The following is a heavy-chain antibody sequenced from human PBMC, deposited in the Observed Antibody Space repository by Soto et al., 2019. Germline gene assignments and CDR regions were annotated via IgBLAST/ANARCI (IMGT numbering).Heavy chain of an antibody. CDR1: GFSLSTSGVG. D-gene: IGHD2-2*01. CDR3: AHRRPYCSSTSCFEHFYY. CDR2: IYWDDDK. J-gene: IGHJ4*02. V-gene: IGHV2-5*02. Sequence: QITLKESGPTLVKPTQTLTLTCTFSGFSLSTSGVGVGWIRQPPGKALEWLALIYWDDDKRYSPSLKSRLTITKDTSKNHVVLTMTNMDPVDTATYYCAHRRPYCSSTSCFEHFYYWCQETLGAVFS.